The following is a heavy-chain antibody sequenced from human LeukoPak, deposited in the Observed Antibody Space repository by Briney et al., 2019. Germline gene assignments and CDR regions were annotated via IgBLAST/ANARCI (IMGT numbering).Heavy chain of an antibody. CDR2: ITGDGGGT. J-gene: IGHJ4*02. V-gene: IGHV3-43*02. D-gene: IGHD6-19*01. CDR3: ARDKETSGWLN. CDR1: GFTVDDYA. Sequence: GGSLRLSCAASGFTVDDYAMHWVRQAPGKGLGWVSFITGDGGGTYYADSVKGRFTISRDNSKHSLYLLMNSLRTEDTAFYYCARDKETSGWLNWGQGTLVTVSS.